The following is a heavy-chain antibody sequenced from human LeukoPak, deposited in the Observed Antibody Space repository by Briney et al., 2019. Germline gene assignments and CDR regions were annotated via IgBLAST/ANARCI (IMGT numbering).Heavy chain of an antibody. CDR1: GFSFSNYW. V-gene: IGHV3-7*01. CDR3: ARALGRLQPYYYHYGLDV. J-gene: IGHJ6*02. CDR2: IKQDGSEK. Sequence: GGSLRLSCAASGFSFSNYWMSWVRQAPGKGLEWVANIKQDGSEKYYVDSVKGRFTISRDNAKNSLYLQMDSLRADDTAVYYCARALGRLQPYYYHYGLDVWGQGTAVTVSS. D-gene: IGHD5-24*01.